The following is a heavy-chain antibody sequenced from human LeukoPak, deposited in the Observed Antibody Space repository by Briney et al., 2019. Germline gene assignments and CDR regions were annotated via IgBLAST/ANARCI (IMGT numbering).Heavy chain of an antibody. D-gene: IGHD3-9*01. J-gene: IGHJ5*02. CDR1: GFSFSSYG. Sequence: RSGGSLRLSCAASGFSFSSYGMHWVRQAPGKGLEWLTFIWFDGSQTYYADSVKGRFTTSRDNSKNTLYLQMNSLRAEDTAVYYCAKLEDDYRDYDILTGYTNNWFDPWGQGTLVTVSS. V-gene: IGHV3-30*02. CDR3: AKLEDDYRDYDILTGYTNNWFDP. CDR2: IWFDGSQT.